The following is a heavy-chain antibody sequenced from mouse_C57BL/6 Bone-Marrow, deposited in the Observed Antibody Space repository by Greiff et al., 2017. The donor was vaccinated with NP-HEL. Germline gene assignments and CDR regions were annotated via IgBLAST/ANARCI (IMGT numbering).Heavy chain of an antibody. D-gene: IGHD1-1*02. V-gene: IGHV5-12*01. CDR1: GFTFSDYY. Sequence: DVKLVESGGGLVQPGGSLKLSCAASGFTFSDYYMYWVRQTPEKRLEWVAYISNGGGSTYYPDTVKGRFTISRDNAKNTLYLQMSRLKSEDTAMYYCARHKGSSWFAYWGQGTLVTVSA. J-gene: IGHJ3*01. CDR2: ISNGGGST. CDR3: ARHKGSSWFAY.